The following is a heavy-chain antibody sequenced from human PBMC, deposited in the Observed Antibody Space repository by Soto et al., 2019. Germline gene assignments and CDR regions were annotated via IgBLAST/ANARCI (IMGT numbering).Heavy chain of an antibody. CDR3: ARSVEGYFDY. Sequence: EVQLVESGGGLVQPGGSLRLTCVASGFPFSIYSMNWVRQAPGKGLEWSSYITSDTNTIKYADSVKGRFTISRDNAKKLVYLQMNSLRDGDTAVYFCARSVEGYFDYWGQGTVVTVSS. CDR2: ITSDTNTI. D-gene: IGHD6-19*01. J-gene: IGHJ4*02. CDR1: GFPFSIYS. V-gene: IGHV3-48*02.